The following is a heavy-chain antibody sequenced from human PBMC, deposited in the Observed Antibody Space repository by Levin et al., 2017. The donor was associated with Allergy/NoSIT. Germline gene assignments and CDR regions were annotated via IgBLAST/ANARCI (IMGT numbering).Heavy chain of an antibody. Sequence: PSETLSLTCTLSGGSISTYYWNWFRQPPGKTLEWIGHIYYGGNTNYNPSLRSRVTISVDTSNNQFSLKLTSVTAADSAVYFCERGRDACYLGGGPDHWGQGTLVSVSS. CDR1: GGSISTYY. J-gene: IGHJ4*02. V-gene: IGHV4-59*12. D-gene: IGHD2-21*02. CDR3: ERGRDACYLGGGPDH. CDR2: IYYGGNT.